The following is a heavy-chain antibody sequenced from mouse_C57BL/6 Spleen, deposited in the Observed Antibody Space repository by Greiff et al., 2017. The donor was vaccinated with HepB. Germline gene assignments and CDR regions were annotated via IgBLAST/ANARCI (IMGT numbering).Heavy chain of an antibody. D-gene: IGHD1-1*01. Sequence: EVQLQQSGAELVRPGASVKLSCTASGFNIKDDYMHWVKQRPEQGLERIGWIDPENGDTEYASKFQGKATITADISPNTAYLQLSSLTSEDTAVYYCTYYYGRSLLDYWGQGATLTVSS. CDR1: GFNIKDDY. V-gene: IGHV14-4*01. CDR2: IDPENGDT. CDR3: TYYYGRSLLDY. J-gene: IGHJ2*01.